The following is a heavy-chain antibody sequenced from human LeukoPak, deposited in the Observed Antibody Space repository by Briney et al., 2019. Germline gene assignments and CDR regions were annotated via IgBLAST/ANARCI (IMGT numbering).Heavy chain of an antibody. J-gene: IGHJ6*02. CDR2: IWYDGSNK. Sequence: GGSLRLSCAASGFTFSSYGMHWVRQPPGKGLEWVAVIWYDGSNKYCADSVKGRFTISRDNSKNTLHLQMNSLRADDTAVYYCARGPYNGGPGDYYYGMDVWGQGTTVTVSS. V-gene: IGHV3-33*01. CDR1: GFTFSSYG. D-gene: IGHD4-23*01. CDR3: ARGPYNGGPGDYYYGMDV.